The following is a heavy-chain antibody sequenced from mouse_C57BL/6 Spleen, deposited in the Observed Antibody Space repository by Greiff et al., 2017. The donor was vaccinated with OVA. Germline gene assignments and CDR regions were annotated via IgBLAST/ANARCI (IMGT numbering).Heavy chain of an antibody. V-gene: IGHV2-6*03. CDR2: IWSDGST. J-gene: IGHJ3*01. CDR3: ASHYGSSLGFAY. CDR1: GFSLTSYG. D-gene: IGHD1-1*01. Sequence: VKLVDSGPGLVAPSQSLSITCTVSGFSLTSYGVHWVRQPPGKGLEWLVVIWSDGSTTYNSALKSRLSISKDNSKSQVFLKMNSLQTDDTAMYYCASHYGSSLGFAYWGQGTLVTVSA.